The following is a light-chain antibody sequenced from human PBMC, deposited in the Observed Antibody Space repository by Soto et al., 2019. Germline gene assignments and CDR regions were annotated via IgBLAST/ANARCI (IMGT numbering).Light chain of an antibody. J-gene: IGLJ2*01. CDR2: EGG. CDR1: SSDVGSYNL. V-gene: IGLV2-23*01. CDR3: CSYAGSSTLVV. Sequence: QSALTQPASVSGSPGQSITISCTGTSSDVGSYNLVSWYQQHPGKAPKLMIYEGGKRPSGVSNRFSGSKSGNTASLTISGLQAEDEADYYCCSYAGSSTLVVFGGGTKLTV.